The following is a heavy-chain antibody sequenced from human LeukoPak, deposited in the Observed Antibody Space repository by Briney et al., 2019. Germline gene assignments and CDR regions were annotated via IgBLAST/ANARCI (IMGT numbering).Heavy chain of an antibody. D-gene: IGHD2-15*01. Sequence: ASVKVSCKASGYTFTSYGISWVRQAPGQGLEWMGWISAYNGNTNYAQKLQGRVTMTTDTSTSTAYMELRSLRPDDTAVYYCAKDLSPCGSCSGGSYDYWGQGTLVTVSS. CDR1: GYTFTSYG. V-gene: IGHV1-18*01. CDR2: ISAYNGNT. J-gene: IGHJ4*02. CDR3: AKDLSPCGSCSGGSYDY.